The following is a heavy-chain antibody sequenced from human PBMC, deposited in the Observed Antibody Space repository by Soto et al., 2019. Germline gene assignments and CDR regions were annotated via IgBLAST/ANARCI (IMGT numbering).Heavy chain of an antibody. Sequence: EVQLVESGGGLAHPGTSLRLSCAASGFPFDDHAMHWVRQAPGKGLEWVSGISWNSDNIAYADSVKGRFTISRDNAKSSLYLQMNSLRSEDTALYYCARDVYSGPEDLYYYYMDVWGRGTTVTVSS. CDR3: ARDVYSGPEDLYYYYMDV. D-gene: IGHD1-26*01. CDR2: ISWNSDNI. J-gene: IGHJ6*03. V-gene: IGHV3-9*01. CDR1: GFPFDDHA.